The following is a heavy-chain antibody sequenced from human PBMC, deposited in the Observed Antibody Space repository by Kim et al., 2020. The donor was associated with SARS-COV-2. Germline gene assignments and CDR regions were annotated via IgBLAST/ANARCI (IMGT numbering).Heavy chain of an antibody. D-gene: IGHD6-13*01. J-gene: IGHJ6*02. CDR1: GGTFSSYA. Sequence: SVKVSCKASGGTFSSYAISWVRQAPGQGLEWMGGIIPIFGTANYAQKFQGRVTITADESTSTAYMELSSLRSEDTAVYYCARDFLPPSKAAAGFSVTLPDYYYYGMDVWGQGTTVTVSS. V-gene: IGHV1-69*13. CDR3: ARDFLPPSKAAAGFSVTLPDYYYYGMDV. CDR2: IIPIFGTA.